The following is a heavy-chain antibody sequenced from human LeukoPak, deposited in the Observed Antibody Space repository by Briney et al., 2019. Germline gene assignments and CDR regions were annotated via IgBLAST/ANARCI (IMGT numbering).Heavy chain of an antibody. CDR2: IYSDGST. V-gene: IGHV3-53*01. CDR3: AREWRGSVDAFDI. Sequence: GGSLRLSCAASGFTVSTNYMTWVRQAPGKGLEWASCIYSDGSTYYADSVKGRFTISRDNSKNTLYLQMNSLRAEDTAVYYCAREWRGSVDAFDIWGQGTMVTVSS. J-gene: IGHJ3*02. D-gene: IGHD3-10*01. CDR1: GFTVSTNY.